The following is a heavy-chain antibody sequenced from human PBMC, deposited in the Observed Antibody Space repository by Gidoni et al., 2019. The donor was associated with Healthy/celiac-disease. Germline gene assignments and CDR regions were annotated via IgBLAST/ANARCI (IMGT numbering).Heavy chain of an antibody. CDR2: IKQDGSEK. V-gene: IGHV3-7*01. CDR3: ARPYYYYGMDV. CDR1: GFAFSSYL. J-gene: IGHJ6*02. Sequence: EVQLVVSGGGLVQPGGSLRLHSAASGFAFSSYLMRWVRQAPGKGLEWVANIKQDGSEKYYVDTVKGRFTISRDNAKNSLYLQMNSLRAEDAAVYYCARPYYYYGMDVWGQGTTVTVSS.